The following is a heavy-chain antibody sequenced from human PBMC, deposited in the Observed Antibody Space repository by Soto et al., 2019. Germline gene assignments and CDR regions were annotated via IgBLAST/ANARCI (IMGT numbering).Heavy chain of an antibody. V-gene: IGHV5-10-1*01. Sequence: PGESLKISCKGSGYSFTSYWISWVRQMPGKGLEWMGRIDPSDSYTNYSPSFQGHVTISADKSVSTAYLQWSSLKASDTAMYYCARLTKTETTAAYYYGMDVWGQGTTVTVSS. CDR3: ARLTKTETTAAYYYGMDV. CDR1: GYSFTSYW. J-gene: IGHJ6*02. CDR2: IDPSDSYT. D-gene: IGHD4-4*01.